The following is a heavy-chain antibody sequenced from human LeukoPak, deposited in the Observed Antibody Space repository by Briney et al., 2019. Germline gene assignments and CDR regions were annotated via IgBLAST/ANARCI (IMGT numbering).Heavy chain of an antibody. CDR1: GGSISSGGYY. V-gene: IGHV4-61*08. CDR2: IYHSGST. D-gene: IGHD2-2*02. CDR3: ASGAVVPAAIRRGDTFDI. Sequence: KPSETLSLTCTVSGGSISSGGYYWSWIRQPPGKGLEWIGYIYHSGSTYYNPSLKSRVTISLDTSRNQFSLKLRSVTAADTAVYYCASGAVVPAAIRRGDTFDIWGQGTMVTVSS. J-gene: IGHJ3*02.